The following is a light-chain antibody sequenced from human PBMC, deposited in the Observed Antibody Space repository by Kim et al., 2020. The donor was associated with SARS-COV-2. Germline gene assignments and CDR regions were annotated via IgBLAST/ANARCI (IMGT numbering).Light chain of an antibody. V-gene: IGLV2-14*01. Sequence: QSVLTQPPSVSGSPGQSITISCTGTSSDFGAYNYVSWYQQHPGKAPKLIIYEINNRPSGVPNRFSGYKSGNTASLTISGLQAEDEADYYCSSYTSSGTIVFGAGTKLTVL. CDR3: SSYTSSGTIV. CDR1: SSDFGAYNY. J-gene: IGLJ1*01. CDR2: EIN.